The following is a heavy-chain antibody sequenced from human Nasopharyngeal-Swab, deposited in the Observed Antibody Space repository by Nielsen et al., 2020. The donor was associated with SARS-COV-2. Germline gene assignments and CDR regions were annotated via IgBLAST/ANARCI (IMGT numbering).Heavy chain of an antibody. CDR1: RFTFSSYA. V-gene: IGHV3-23*03. D-gene: IGHD5-12*01. CDR2: IYSGGSST. Sequence: GSLKISSSASRFTFSSYAMSWVRQAPGKGLEWVSVIYSGGSSTYYADSVKGRFTISRDNSKNTLYLQMNSLRAEDTAVYYCAKGGYSGYDSLDYWGQGTLATVSS. J-gene: IGHJ4*02. CDR3: AKGGYSGYDSLDY.